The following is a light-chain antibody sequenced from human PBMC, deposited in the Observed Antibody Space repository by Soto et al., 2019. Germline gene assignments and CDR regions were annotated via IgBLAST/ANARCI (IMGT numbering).Light chain of an antibody. V-gene: IGKV3-15*01. J-gene: IGKJ1*01. CDR1: QSIRSN. CDR3: QQYGSSPTWT. CDR2: GAS. Sequence: EKVMTQFPATLSVSPGERATLSCRASQSIRSNLAWYQQKPGQAPRLLISGASTRATDIPARFSGSGSGTDFTLTISRLEPEDFAVYYCQQYGSSPTWTFGQGTKVDIK.